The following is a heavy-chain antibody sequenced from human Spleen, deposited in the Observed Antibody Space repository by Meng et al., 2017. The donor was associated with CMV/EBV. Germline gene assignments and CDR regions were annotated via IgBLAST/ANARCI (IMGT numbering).Heavy chain of an antibody. CDR3: TRGGGGSGGRFDY. CDR1: GYTFTSYY. CDR2: INPSGVST. Sequence: QVQRVQSGAEVKKPGASVKVSCKASGYTFTSYYIHWVRQAPGQGLEWMGKINPSGVSTSYAQKFQGRVTMTRDTSTSAVYMELSSLRSEDTAVYYCTRGGGGSGGRFDYWGQGTLVTVSS. D-gene: IGHD6-19*01. J-gene: IGHJ4*02. V-gene: IGHV1-46*03.